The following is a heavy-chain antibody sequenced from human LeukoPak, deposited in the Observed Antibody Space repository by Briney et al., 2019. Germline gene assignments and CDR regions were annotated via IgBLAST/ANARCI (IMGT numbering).Heavy chain of an antibody. CDR3: LAYCGGDCGY. J-gene: IGHJ4*02. CDR2: IIPIFGTA. CDR1: GGTFSSYA. Sequence: SVKVSCKASGGTFSSYAISWVRQAPGQGLEWMGGIIPIFGTANYAQKFQGRVTMTEDTSTDTAYMELSSLRSEDTAVYYCLAYCGGDCGYWGQGTLVTVSS. D-gene: IGHD2-21*02. V-gene: IGHV1-69*06.